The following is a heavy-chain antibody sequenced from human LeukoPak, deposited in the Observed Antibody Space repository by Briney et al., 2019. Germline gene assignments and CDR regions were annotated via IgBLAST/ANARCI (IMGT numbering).Heavy chain of an antibody. CDR1: GYTFTSYG. Sequence: ASVKVSCKASGYTFTSYGISWVRQAPGQGLEGMGWISAYNGNTNYAQKLQGRVTMTTDTPTSTAYMELRSLRSDDTAVYYCATVKYYYDSSGDKIRYFDYWGQGTLVTVSS. CDR3: ATVKYYYDSSGDKIRYFDY. D-gene: IGHD3-22*01. CDR2: ISAYNGNT. J-gene: IGHJ4*02. V-gene: IGHV1-18*01.